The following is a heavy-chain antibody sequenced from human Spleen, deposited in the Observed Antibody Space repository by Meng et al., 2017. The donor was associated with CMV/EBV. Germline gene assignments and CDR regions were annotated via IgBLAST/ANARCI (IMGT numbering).Heavy chain of an antibody. CDR2: IYTSGST. D-gene: IGHD3-10*01. CDR1: GGSVSSYY. V-gene: IGHV4-4*07. CDR3: ARSYRAVRGVKNWFDP. Sequence: HLQRAGPGLGKPSETLSLTCTVSGGSVSSYYWSWIRQPAGKGLEWIWRIYTSGSTNYNPSLKSRVTMSVDTSKNQFSLKLSSVTAADTAVYYCARSYRAVRGVKNWFDPWGQGTLVTVSS. J-gene: IGHJ5*02.